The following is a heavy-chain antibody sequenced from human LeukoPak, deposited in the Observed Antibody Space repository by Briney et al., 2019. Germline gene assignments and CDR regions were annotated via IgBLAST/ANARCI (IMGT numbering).Heavy chain of an antibody. Sequence: GGSLRLSCAASGLTFSGYSMNWVRQAPGKGLEWVSSISSSSSYIYYADSLKGRFTISRDNAKNSVSLQMNSLRAEDTAVYYCATGAHVRVYDSNPYYGHYWGQGTLVTVSS. CDR3: ATGAHVRVYDSNPYYGHY. D-gene: IGHD3-22*01. J-gene: IGHJ4*02. CDR2: ISSSSSYI. CDR1: GLTFSGYS. V-gene: IGHV3-21*04.